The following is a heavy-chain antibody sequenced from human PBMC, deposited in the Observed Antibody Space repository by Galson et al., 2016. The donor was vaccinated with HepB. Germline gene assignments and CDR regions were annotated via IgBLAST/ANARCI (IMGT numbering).Heavy chain of an antibody. CDR3: ARWNFAFDA. CDR1: EFTFTTYY. CDR2: IDQDGKAR. D-gene: IGHD1-1*01. Sequence: SLRLSCAASEFTFTTYYMGWVRQAPGQGLEWVANIDQDGKARFYVDSVKGRLTISRDNAKNSVSLQMDSLRGEDTAVYYCARWNFAFDAWGPGALVTVSS. V-gene: IGHV3-7*01. J-gene: IGHJ4*02.